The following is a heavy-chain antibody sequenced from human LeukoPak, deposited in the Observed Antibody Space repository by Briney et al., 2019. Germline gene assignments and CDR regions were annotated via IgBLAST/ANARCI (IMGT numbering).Heavy chain of an antibody. Sequence: SETLSLTCAISGGSINNYYWSWIRQPPGKGLEWIGYNYYSGTTNYSPSLNSRVNISLDTAKNQFSLRLSSVTAADTAVYYCARQTAKNVDTARFDSWGREPWSPSPQ. D-gene: IGHD5-18*01. J-gene: IGHJ4*02. CDR2: NYYSGTT. CDR1: GGSINNYY. CDR3: ARQTAKNVDTARFDS. V-gene: IGHV4-59*08.